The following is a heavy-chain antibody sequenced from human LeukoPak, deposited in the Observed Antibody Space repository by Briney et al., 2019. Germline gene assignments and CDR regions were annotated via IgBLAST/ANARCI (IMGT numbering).Heavy chain of an antibody. CDR3: AKGLLGTEDAFDI. CDR2: IFPSGGEI. CDR1: GFTFSTFA. D-gene: IGHD1-1*01. Sequence: PGGSLRLSCAASGFTFSTFAMIWVRQPPGKGLEWVSSIFPSGGEIHYADSVRGRFTISRDNSKSTLSLQMNSLRAGDTAVYYCAKGLLGTEDAFDIWGQGTMLTVSS. V-gene: IGHV3-23*01. J-gene: IGHJ3*02.